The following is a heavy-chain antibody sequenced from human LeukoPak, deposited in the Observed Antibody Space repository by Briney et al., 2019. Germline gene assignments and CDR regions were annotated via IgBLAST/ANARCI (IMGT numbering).Heavy chain of an antibody. J-gene: IGHJ4*02. D-gene: IGHD6-13*01. CDR3: ARGEGIAEEFDY. Sequence: SETLSLTCAVYGGSFSGYYWSWIRQPPGKGLEWIGEINHSGSTNYNPSLESRVTISVDTSKNQFSLKLSSVTAADTAVYYCARGEGIAEEFDYWGQGTLVTVSS. V-gene: IGHV4-34*01. CDR2: INHSGST. CDR1: GGSFSGYY.